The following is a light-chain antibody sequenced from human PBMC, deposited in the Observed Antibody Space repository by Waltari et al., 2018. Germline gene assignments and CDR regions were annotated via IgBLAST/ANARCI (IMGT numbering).Light chain of an antibody. Sequence: SALTQPASVSGSPGQSITISCTGTSSDIGTYNYVSWYQQYPGKTPKLMSYDVTKRPSVVSCRFSGSKSGNPASLTISGLQAEDEADYYCCSYAGSSSLLFGGGTKLTVL. CDR1: SSDIGTYNY. CDR2: DVT. CDR3: CSYAGSSSLL. J-gene: IGLJ2*01. V-gene: IGLV2-23*02.